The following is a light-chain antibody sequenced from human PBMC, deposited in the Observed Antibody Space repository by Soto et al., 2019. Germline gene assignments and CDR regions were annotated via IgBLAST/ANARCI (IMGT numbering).Light chain of an antibody. CDR3: QQYNNWPRT. V-gene: IGKV3-15*01. CDR1: QSVSSN. Sequence: EIVLTQSPATLSVSPGERATLSCRASQSVSSNLAWYQQKPGQAPRLLIYGASTSATGIPARFSGSGSWTEFTLTISSLQSEAVAVYDCQQYNNWPRTFGQGTKVEIK. J-gene: IGKJ1*01. CDR2: GAS.